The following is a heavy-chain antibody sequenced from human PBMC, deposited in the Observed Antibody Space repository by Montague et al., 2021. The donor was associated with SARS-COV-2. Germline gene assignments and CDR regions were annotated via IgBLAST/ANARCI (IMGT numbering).Heavy chain of an antibody. CDR2: LRGSDGAT. J-gene: IGHJ4*02. CDR3: AKGAFSYGINIMDS. V-gene: IGHV3-23*01. CDR1: GFSFIGYS. Sequence: SLRLSCAASGFSFIGYSMSWVRQTPGKGLELVSALRGSDGATFYADSVNGRFTISRDTSKNTLFLQMISLRADDSALYYCAKGAFSYGINIMDSWGQETLVTVSS. D-gene: IGHD2-21*01.